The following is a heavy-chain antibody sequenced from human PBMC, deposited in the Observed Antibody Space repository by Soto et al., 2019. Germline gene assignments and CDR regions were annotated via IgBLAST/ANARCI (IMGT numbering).Heavy chain of an antibody. V-gene: IGHV4-59*01. CDR2: IYYSGST. Sequence: SETLSLTCTVSGGSISSYYWSWIRQPPGKGLEWIGYIYYSGSTNYNPSLKSRVTISVDTSKNQFSLKLSSVTAADAAVYYCAREGEYSSSSGYFDYWGQGTLVTVS. CDR3: AREGEYSSSSGYFDY. J-gene: IGHJ4*02. D-gene: IGHD6-6*01. CDR1: GGSISSYY.